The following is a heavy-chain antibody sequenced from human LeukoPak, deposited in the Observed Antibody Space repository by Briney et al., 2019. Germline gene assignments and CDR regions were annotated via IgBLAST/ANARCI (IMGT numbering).Heavy chain of an antibody. D-gene: IGHD6-6*01. J-gene: IGHJ6*03. Sequence: GGSLRLSCAASGFNLSSYSMNWVRQAPGKGLEWVSSISSSSSYTYYTDSVKGRFTISRDNAKNSLYLQMNSLRAEDTAVYYCARAGSSSWYNYYMDVWGKGTTVTISS. CDR2: ISSSSSYT. V-gene: IGHV3-21*01. CDR3: ARAGSSSWYNYYMDV. CDR1: GFNLSSYS.